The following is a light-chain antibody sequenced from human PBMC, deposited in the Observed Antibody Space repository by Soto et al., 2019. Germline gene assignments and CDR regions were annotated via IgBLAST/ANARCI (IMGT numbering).Light chain of an antibody. CDR3: SSYTINRTYV. CDR1: SSDVGGYNY. Sequence: QSVLTQPASVSGSPGQSITISCTGTSSDVGGYNYVSWYQQNPGKAPKLMIYEVSNRPSGVSNRFSGSKSGNMASLTISGLQAEDEADYYCSSYTINRTYVVGTGTKVTVL. CDR2: EVS. J-gene: IGLJ1*01. V-gene: IGLV2-14*01.